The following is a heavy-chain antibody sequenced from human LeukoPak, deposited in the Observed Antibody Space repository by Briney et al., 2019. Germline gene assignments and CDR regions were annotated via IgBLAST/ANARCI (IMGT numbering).Heavy chain of an antibody. CDR1: GFTFSSYA. D-gene: IGHD3-22*01. Sequence: GGSLRLSCAASGFTFSSYAMSWVRQTPGKGLEWVSAISGSGGSTYYADSVKGRFTISGDNSKNTLYLQMNSLRAEDTAVYYCAKVGYYYDSSGYLFDWDYWGQGTLVTVSS. CDR2: ISGSGGST. J-gene: IGHJ4*02. V-gene: IGHV3-23*01. CDR3: AKVGYYYDSSGYLFDWDY.